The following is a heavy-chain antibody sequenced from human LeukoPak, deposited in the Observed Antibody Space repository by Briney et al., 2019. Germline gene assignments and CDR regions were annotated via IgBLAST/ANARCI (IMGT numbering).Heavy chain of an antibody. V-gene: IGHV4-34*01. D-gene: IGHD5-24*01. Sequence: SETLSLTCAVYGGSFSAYHWSWIRQPPGKGLEWIGEINHSGSTNYNPSLKSRVTMSVDTSRNQFSLKLNSVTAADAAVYYCVRAYGRDGYKGLVDYWGQGTLVTVSS. CDR2: INHSGST. J-gene: IGHJ4*02. CDR3: VRAYGRDGYKGLVDY. CDR1: GGSFSAYH.